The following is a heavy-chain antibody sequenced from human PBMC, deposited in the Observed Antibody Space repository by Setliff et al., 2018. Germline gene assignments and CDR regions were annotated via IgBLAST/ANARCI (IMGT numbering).Heavy chain of an antibody. V-gene: IGHV2-5*02. Sequence: SGPTLVNPTQTLTLTCTFSGFPLITCGVGVGWIRQPPEKSLEWLALFYWVEDKRYSPSLKSRLTITKDTSKNQVCLKMANMDPVDTATYYCARCITIFGVVIPNAFDYWGQGTLVTVSS. CDR3: ARCITIFGVVIPNAFDY. CDR1: GFPLITCGVG. D-gene: IGHD3-3*01. CDR2: FYWVEDK. J-gene: IGHJ4*02.